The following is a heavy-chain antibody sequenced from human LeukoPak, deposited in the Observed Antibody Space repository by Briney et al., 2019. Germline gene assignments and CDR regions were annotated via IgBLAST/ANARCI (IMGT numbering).Heavy chain of an antibody. Sequence: SVKVSCKASGGTFSSYAISWVRQAPGQGLEWMGGIIPIFGTANYAQKFQGRVTITADESTSTAYMELRSLRSDDTAVYYCARDVQLWNWGQGTLVTVSS. CDR2: IIPIFGTA. D-gene: IGHD5-18*01. V-gene: IGHV1-69*13. CDR1: GGTFSSYA. CDR3: ARDVQLWN. J-gene: IGHJ4*02.